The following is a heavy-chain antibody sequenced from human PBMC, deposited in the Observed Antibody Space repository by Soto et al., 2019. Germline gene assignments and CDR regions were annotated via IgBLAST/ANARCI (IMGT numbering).Heavy chain of an antibody. J-gene: IGHJ5*02. CDR2: ISGGGSDT. V-gene: IGHV3-23*01. CDR1: GFTFRSYA. Sequence: EVHLLESGGGLVQPGGSLRLSCSASGFTFRSYAMSWVRQAPGKGLEWVSGISGGGSDTYYSDSVRGRFTISRDNSKNTLYRQMNSLRVEDSCVYFCAKDDSLEWFFPLDAWGQGTLVTVSS. D-gene: IGHD3-3*01. CDR3: AKDDSLEWFFPLDA.